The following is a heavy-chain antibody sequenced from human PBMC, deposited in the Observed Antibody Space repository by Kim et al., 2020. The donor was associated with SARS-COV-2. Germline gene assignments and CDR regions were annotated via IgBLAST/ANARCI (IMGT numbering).Heavy chain of an antibody. D-gene: IGHD6-13*01. J-gene: IGHJ4*02. CDR1: GGSISSDY. V-gene: IGHV4-4*07. CDR2: VYSSGRT. CDR3: TRGGSSTWYPFDY. Sequence: SETLSLTCTVSGGSISSDYWSWIRQPAGKGLEWIGRVYSSGRTNYNPSLKSRVTISVDTSKSQFSLKLSSVTAADTAVYYCTRGGSSTWYPFDYWGQGTL.